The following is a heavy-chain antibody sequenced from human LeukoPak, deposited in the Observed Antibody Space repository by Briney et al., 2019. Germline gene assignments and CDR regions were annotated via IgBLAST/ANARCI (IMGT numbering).Heavy chain of an antibody. CDR2: IYTSGST. CDR1: GGSTSSGSYY. V-gene: IGHV4-61*02. Sequence: SETLSLICTVSGGSTSSGSYYWSWIRQPAGKGLEWIGRIYTSGSTNYNPSLKSRVTISVDTSKNQFSLKLSSVTAADTAVYYCARRGYSYGAHYYYMDVWGKGTTVTVSS. CDR3: ARRGYSYGAHYYYMDV. D-gene: IGHD5-18*01. J-gene: IGHJ6*03.